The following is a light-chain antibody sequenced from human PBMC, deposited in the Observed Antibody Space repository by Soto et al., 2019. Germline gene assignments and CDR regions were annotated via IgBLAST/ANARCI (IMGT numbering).Light chain of an antibody. CDR2: AAS. V-gene: IGKV3-20*01. CDR3: QQYDNLPLT. CDR1: QSVSSSY. J-gene: IGKJ4*01. Sequence: ESVLTQSPGTLSLSPGERAALSCRASQSVSSSYLAWYQQKSGQAPRLLIYAASTRATGIPDRFSGSGSGTDFTLTISRLEPEDFATYYCQQYDNLPLTFGGGTKVEIK.